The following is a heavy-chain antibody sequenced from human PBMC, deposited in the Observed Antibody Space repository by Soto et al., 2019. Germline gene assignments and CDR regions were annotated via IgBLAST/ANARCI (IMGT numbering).Heavy chain of an antibody. CDR1: GDSISSYY. CDR3: ARVTDYYDSSGYPFDY. D-gene: IGHD3-22*01. J-gene: IGHJ4*02. CDR2: IYYSGST. V-gene: IGHV4-59*12. Sequence: SSETLSLTCPVSGDSISSYYWGWIRQPPGKGLEWIGYIYYSGSTYYNPSLKSRVTISVDTSKNQFSLKLSSVTAADTAVYYCARVTDYYDSSGYPFDYWGQGTLVTVSS.